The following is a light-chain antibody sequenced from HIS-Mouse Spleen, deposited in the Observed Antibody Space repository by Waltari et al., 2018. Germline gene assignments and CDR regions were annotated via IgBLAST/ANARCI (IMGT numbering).Light chain of an antibody. CDR2: DAS. CDR1: QDISNY. J-gene: IGKJ4*01. CDR3: HQYDNRPLT. V-gene: IGKV1-33*01. Sequence: DIQMTQSPSSLSASVGDRVTITCQASQDISNYLNWYQQKPGKAPKLLIYDASNLETGVPSRFSGSGSGTDFTCTISSLQPEDIATYDCHQYDNRPLTFGGGTKVEIK.